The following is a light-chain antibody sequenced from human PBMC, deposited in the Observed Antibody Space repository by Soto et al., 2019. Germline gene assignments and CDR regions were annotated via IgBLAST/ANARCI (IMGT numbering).Light chain of an antibody. J-gene: IGKJ5*01. CDR3: QQYESLPLT. CDR2: DAS. V-gene: IGKV1-33*01. CDR1: QDINKN. Sequence: DIQMTQSPSSLSASVGDRVTITFQASQDINKNLIWYQQKPGKAPKLLIYDASDLETGVPSRFSGSGSGTGFTFAISSPQPEDFATYYCQQYESLPLTFGQGTRLEIK.